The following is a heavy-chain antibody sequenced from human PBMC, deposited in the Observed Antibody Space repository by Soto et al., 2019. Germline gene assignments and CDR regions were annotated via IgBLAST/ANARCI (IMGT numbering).Heavy chain of an antibody. CDR2: IYTDGSRT. CDR3: ARGLMHLYGMDV. D-gene: IGHD3-16*01. J-gene: IGHJ6*02. V-gene: IGHV3-74*01. CDR1: GFTFSSYW. Sequence: EVQLVESGGGLVQPGGSLRLSCAASGFTFSSYWMHWVRQAPGKGLVWVSRIYTDGSRTNYADSVKGRFTISRDNAKNTLYLPINSLSAADTAVYYCARGLMHLYGMDVWGQGTTVTVSS.